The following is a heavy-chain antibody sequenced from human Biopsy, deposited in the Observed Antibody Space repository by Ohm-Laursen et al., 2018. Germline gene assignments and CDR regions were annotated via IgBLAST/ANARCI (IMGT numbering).Heavy chain of an antibody. V-gene: IGHV4-59*01. CDR3: ARGSSYGYDFDY. Sequence: TLSLTCAVSDGSINSYYWNWIRQPPGKRLEWIGNIYYSGSTNFNPSLKSRVTISVDTSKNQFSLKLSSVTAADTAVYFCARGSSYGYDFDYWGQGTLVTVSS. D-gene: IGHD5-18*01. CDR2: IYYSGST. CDR1: DGSINSYY. J-gene: IGHJ4*02.